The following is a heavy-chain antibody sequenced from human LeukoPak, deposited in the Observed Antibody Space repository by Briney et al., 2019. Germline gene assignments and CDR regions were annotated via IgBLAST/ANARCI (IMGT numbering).Heavy chain of an antibody. D-gene: IGHD3-22*01. CDR3: ARASGYSDRSGYYSGYYFDY. J-gene: IGHJ4*02. CDR1: GGSISSGDYY. Sequence: SETLSLTCTVSGGSISSGDYYWSWIRQPPGKGLESIGYIYYSGSTYYNPSLKSRVTISVDTSKNQFSLKLSSVTAADTAVYYCARASGYSDRSGYYSGYYFDYWGQGTLVTASS. V-gene: IGHV4-30-4*01. CDR2: IYYSGST.